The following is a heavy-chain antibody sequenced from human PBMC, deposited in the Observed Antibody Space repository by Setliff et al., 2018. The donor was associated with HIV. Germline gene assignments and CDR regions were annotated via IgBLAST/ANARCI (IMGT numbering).Heavy chain of an antibody. CDR1: GGAISSNKW. V-gene: IGHV4-4*02. D-gene: IGHD1-1*01. J-gene: IGHJ3*02. CDR2: ISHSGTA. CDR3: ARATRRNDTFDI. Sequence: PSETLSLTCTVSGGAISSNKWWSWVRQSPGKGLEWIGEISHSGTANYNASLKSRVIMSIDKSTDQFSLKMRSVTAADTAVYYCARATRRNDTFDIWGQGTMVTVSS.